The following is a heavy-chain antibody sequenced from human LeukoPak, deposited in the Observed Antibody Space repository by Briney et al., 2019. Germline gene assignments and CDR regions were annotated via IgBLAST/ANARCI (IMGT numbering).Heavy chain of an antibody. V-gene: IGHV4-39*07. D-gene: IGHD3-9*01. CDR1: GGSISSSSYY. CDR2: IYYSGST. J-gene: IGHJ5*02. CDR3: ARGDNYDILTGYSTYNWFDP. Sequence: SETLSLTCTVSGGSISSSSYYWGWIRQPPGKGLEWIGSIYYSGSTYYNPSLKSRVTISVDTSKNQFSLKLSSVTAADTAVYYCARGDNYDILTGYSTYNWFDPWGQGTLVTVSS.